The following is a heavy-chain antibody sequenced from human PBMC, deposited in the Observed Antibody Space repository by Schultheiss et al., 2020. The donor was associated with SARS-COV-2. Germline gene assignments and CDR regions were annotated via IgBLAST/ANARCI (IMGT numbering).Heavy chain of an antibody. CDR2: INPNSGGT. J-gene: IGHJ4*02. Sequence: ASVKVSCKASGYTFTGYYMHWVRQAPGQGLEWMGRINPNSGGTNYAQKLQGRVTMTTDTSTSTAYMELRSLRSDDTAVYYCARQNYYDSSGYYYFDYWGQGTLVTVSS. D-gene: IGHD3-22*01. V-gene: IGHV1-2*06. CDR3: ARQNYYDSSGYYYFDY. CDR1: GYTFTGYY.